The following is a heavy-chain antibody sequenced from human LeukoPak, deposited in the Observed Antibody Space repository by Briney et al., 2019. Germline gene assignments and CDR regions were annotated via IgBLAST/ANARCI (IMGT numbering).Heavy chain of an antibody. V-gene: IGHV3-7*03. CDR1: GFTFSSYW. J-gene: IGHJ4*02. CDR2: IKQDGSEK. D-gene: IGHD2-21*01. CDR3: AKDSPVMTS. Sequence: GGSLRLSCAASGFTFSSYWMSWVRQAPGKGLEWVANIKQDGSEKYYVDSVKGRFTISRDNSKNTLYLQMNSLRVEDTAIYYCAKDSPVMTSWGQGTLVTVSS.